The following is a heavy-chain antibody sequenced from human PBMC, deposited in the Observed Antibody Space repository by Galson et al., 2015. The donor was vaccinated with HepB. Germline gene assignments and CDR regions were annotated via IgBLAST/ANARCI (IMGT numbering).Heavy chain of an antibody. D-gene: IGHD2-2*01. V-gene: IGHV3-30-3*01. Sequence: SLRLSCAASGFTFSSYAMHWVRQAPGKGLEWVAVISYDGSNKYYADSVKGRFTISRDNSKNTLYLQMNSLRAEDTAVYYCARDQIVVVPAEHRGWFDPWGQGTLVTVSS. CDR3: ARDQIVVVPAEHRGWFDP. CDR2: ISYDGSNK. CDR1: GFTFSSYA. J-gene: IGHJ5*02.